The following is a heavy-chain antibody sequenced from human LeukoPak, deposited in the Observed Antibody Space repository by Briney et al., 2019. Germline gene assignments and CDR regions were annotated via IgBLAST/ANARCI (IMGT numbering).Heavy chain of an antibody. Sequence: GGSLRLSCAASGFTFSSYSMNWVRQAPGKGLEWVSYISSSSSTIYYADSVKGRFTISRDNAKNSLYLQMNSLRAEDTALYYCAAQGGIYYYYYMDVWGKGTTVTVSS. CDR1: GFTFSSYS. CDR2: ISSSSSTI. V-gene: IGHV3-48*04. CDR3: AAQGGIYYYYYMDV. D-gene: IGHD6-13*01. J-gene: IGHJ6*03.